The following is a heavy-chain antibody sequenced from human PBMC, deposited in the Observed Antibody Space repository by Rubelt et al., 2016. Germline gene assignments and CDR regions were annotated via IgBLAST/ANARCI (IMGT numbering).Heavy chain of an antibody. D-gene: IGHD3-3*01. Sequence: QVQLVQSGAEVKKPGSSVKFSCKASGGTFSSYAISWVRQAPGQGLEWMGGISPIFGSENYAQKFQGRGTMTGDECMSDSFFELIRLGSEERAVYYCATGGDFEVVIPIWFDPWGQGTLVTVSS. CDR1: GGTFSSYA. V-gene: IGHV1-69*01. CDR3: ATGGDFEVVIPIWFDP. J-gene: IGHJ5*02. CDR2: ISPIFGSE.